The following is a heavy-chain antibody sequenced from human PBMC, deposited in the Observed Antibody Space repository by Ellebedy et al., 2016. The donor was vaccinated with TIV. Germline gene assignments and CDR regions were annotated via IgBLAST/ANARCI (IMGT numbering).Heavy chain of an antibody. V-gene: IGHV3-7*01. CDR3: ARRASYGDYAVQVNPWFDP. CDR2: IRQEGDEI. D-gene: IGHD4-17*01. J-gene: IGHJ5*02. Sequence: PGGFLRLSCAASGFNFRSYWMTWVRQAPGKGLEWLAKIRQEGDEIYYVESVKGRFTISRDNAKNSLFLQMNSLRVEDTAVYYCARRASYGDYAVQVNPWFDPWGQGTLVTVSS. CDR1: GFNFRSYW.